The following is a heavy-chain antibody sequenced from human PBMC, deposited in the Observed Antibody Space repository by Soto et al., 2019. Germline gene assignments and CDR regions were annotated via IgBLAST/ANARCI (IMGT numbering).Heavy chain of an antibody. CDR3: ARGSESKRDFDY. J-gene: IGHJ4*02. V-gene: IGHV3-72*01. CDR2: SRNRANSYST. CDR1: GFTFSDHY. Sequence: GGSLRLSCAVSGFTFSDHYMDWVRQAPGKGLEWVARSRNRANSYSTEYAAFVKGRFSISRDDSKNSLYLHMNSLKTEDTAVYYCARGSESKRDFDYWGQGTLVTVSS.